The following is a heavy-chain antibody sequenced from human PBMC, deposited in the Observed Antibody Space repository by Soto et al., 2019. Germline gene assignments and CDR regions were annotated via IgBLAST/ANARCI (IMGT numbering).Heavy chain of an antibody. J-gene: IGHJ4*02. Sequence: ASVNDPCNAYRYAFHYYAFYLERQGRGQSLEWMRGVNAGNGNTKYSQKFQGRVTITRDTSASTAYMELSSLRSEDTAVYYCARVSGYYLPDYWGQG. V-gene: IGHV1-3*01. CDR2: VNAGNGNT. CDR1: RYAFHYYA. CDR3: ARVSGYYLPDY. D-gene: IGHD5-12*01.